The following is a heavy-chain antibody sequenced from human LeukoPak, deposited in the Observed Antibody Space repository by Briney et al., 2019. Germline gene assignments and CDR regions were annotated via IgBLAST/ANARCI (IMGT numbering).Heavy chain of an antibody. CDR2: IYHTGNT. J-gene: IGHJ1*01. CDR3: VRDGDKLFQH. D-gene: IGHD3-3*01. CDR1: GYSISSGYY. Sequence: SETLSLTCAVSGYSISSGYYWGWIRQPPGKGLEWIGHIYHTGNTNYNSSLKSRVTISVDTSKNQFSLKLRSVTAADTAVYYCVRDGDKLFQHWGQGTLVTVSS. V-gene: IGHV4-38-2*02.